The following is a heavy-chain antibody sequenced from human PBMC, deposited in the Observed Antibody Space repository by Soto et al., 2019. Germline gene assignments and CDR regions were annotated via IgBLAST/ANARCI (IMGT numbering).Heavy chain of an antibody. CDR3: SWQSRWNHDVLDV. J-gene: IGHJ3*01. D-gene: IGHD6-13*01. Sequence: EVHLVESGGDLVNPGGSLRLSCVLSGIPFSAAWLIWVRQAPGKGLEWVGRIKAKATGETPDYGASVKGRFSISRDDSKNTVYLQMNSLRTEDTAVYYCSWQSRWNHDVLDVWGQGTMVTVSS. CDR1: GIPFSAAW. CDR2: IKAKATGETP. V-gene: IGHV3-15*07.